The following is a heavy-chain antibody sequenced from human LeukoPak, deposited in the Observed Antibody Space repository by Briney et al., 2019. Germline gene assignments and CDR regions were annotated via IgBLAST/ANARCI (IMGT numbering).Heavy chain of an antibody. CDR1: RFTFSDYS. Sequence: GGSLRLSCAASRFTFSDYSMNWVRQAPGKGLEWVANINQDGSEKYFVDSVKGRFTISRDNAKNSLYLQMNSLRVEDTAVYYCARVAKYYYGSETYYFLEHWGQGTPVTASS. D-gene: IGHD3-10*01. CDR3: ARVAKYYYGSETYYFLEH. V-gene: IGHV3-7*01. CDR2: INQDGSEK. J-gene: IGHJ1*01.